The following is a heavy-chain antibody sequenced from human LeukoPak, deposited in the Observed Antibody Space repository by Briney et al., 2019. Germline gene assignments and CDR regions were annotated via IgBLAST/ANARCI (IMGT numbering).Heavy chain of an antibody. Sequence: ASVKVSCKASGYTFTSHYMHWVRQAPGQGLEWMGIIFPSGGSTSYAQKFQGRVTMTSDTSTTTVYMELSSLTSEDTAVCYCARAGMWYGFSEYWGQGTLVTVSS. D-gene: IGHD2-15*01. V-gene: IGHV1-46*01. CDR2: IFPSGGST. CDR1: GYTFTSHY. J-gene: IGHJ4*02. CDR3: ARAGMWYGFSEY.